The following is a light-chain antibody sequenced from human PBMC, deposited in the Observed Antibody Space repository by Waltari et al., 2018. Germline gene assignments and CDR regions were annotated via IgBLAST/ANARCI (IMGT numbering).Light chain of an antibody. CDR3: NSYTSSSTLWV. V-gene: IGLV2-14*01. J-gene: IGLJ3*02. CDR1: SSDVGGYNS. Sequence: QSALTQPASVSGSPGQSITLSCTGTSSDVGGYNSVSWYHQHPGKAPKLMIYDVTKRPSGVSDRFSGSKSGNTASLTISGLQAEDEADYYCNSYTSSSTLWVFGGGTKLTVL. CDR2: DVT.